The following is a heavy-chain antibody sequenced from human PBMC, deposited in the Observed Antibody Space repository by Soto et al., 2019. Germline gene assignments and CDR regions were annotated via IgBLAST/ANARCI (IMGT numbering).Heavy chain of an antibody. J-gene: IGHJ5*02. D-gene: IGHD3-22*01. CDR3: ARKDKSGYFNWFDP. CDR2: IFPSDSDT. CDR1: GYRFTSYW. Sequence: GESLKISCRTSGYRFTSYWIAWVRQMPGKGLEWMGIIFPSDSDTRYSPSFQGQVTISADRSTSTVFLQWASLTASDTAVYFCARKDKSGYFNWFDPWGQGTLVTFSS. V-gene: IGHV5-51*01.